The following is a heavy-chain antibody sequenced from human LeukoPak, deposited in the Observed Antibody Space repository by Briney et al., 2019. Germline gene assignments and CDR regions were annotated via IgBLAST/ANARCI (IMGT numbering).Heavy chain of an antibody. V-gene: IGHV3-23*01. J-gene: IGHJ3*02. CDR2: ISGSGGST. CDR3: AKDEAYCGGDCWNAAFDI. D-gene: IGHD2-21*02. CDR1: GFTFSSYA. Sequence: PPGGSLRLSCAASGFTFSSYAMSWVRQAPGKGLEWVSAISGSGGSTYYAGSVKGRFTISRDNSKNTLYLQMNSLRAEDTAVYYCAKDEAYCGGDCWNAAFDIWGQGTMVTVSS.